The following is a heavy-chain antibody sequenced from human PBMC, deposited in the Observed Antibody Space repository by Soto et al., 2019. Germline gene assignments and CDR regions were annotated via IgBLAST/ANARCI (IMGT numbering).Heavy chain of an antibody. V-gene: IGHV3-23*01. CDR2: ISGSGGIT. Sequence: EVQLLESGGGLVQPGGSLRLSCVASGFTFSSYAMRWVRQAPGKGLEWVSAISGSGGITYCADSVKGRFTISRDNSKNTLYLQMNSLRAEDTAVYYCARRGSGSYYDYWGQGTLVTVSS. CDR3: ARRGSGSYYDY. D-gene: IGHD1-26*01. J-gene: IGHJ4*02. CDR1: GFTFSSYA.